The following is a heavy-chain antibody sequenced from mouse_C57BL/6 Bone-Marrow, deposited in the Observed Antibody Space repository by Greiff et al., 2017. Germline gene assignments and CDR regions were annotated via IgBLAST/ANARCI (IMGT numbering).Heavy chain of an antibody. CDR3: AGADNSCPERYFDV. D-gene: IGHD1-1*01. V-gene: IGHV14-2*01. J-gene: IGHJ1*03. Sequence: EVQLQQSGAVLVKPGASVKLSCTASGFNIKDYYMHWVKQRTEQGLEWIGRIDPEDGETKYAPKFQGKATFTADTSSNTAYLQLRSLTSEDTAVYYCAGADNSCPERYFDVGGTGTTVTVSS. CDR1: GFNIKDYY. CDR2: IDPEDGET.